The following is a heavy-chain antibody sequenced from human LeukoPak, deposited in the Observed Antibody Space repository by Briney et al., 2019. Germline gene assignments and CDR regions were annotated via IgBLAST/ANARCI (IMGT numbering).Heavy chain of an antibody. CDR2: IYAGDFDT. Sequence: GESLKISCKGSGYSFSTHWIGWVRQMPGKGLEWMGIIYAGDFDTRYSPSFQGQVTISVDRSINTAYLQWRSLKASDTAIYYCARGRVVTLRGPFDYWGQGTLVTVSS. CDR1: GYSFSTHW. D-gene: IGHD4-23*01. V-gene: IGHV5-51*01. J-gene: IGHJ4*02. CDR3: ARGRVVTLRGPFDY.